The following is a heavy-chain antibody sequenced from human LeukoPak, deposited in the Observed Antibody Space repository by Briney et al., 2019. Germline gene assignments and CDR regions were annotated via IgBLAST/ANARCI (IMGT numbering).Heavy chain of an antibody. Sequence: GESLKISCKGSGYSFTSYWIGWVRQMPGKGLEWMGIIYPGDSDTRYSPSFQGRVTISADKSISTAYLQWSSLKASDTAMYYCARGQRGGPYYYYMDVWGKGTTVTVSS. CDR1: GYSFTSYW. V-gene: IGHV5-51*01. CDR2: IYPGDSDT. J-gene: IGHJ6*03. CDR3: ARGQRGGPYYYYMDV. D-gene: IGHD1-1*01.